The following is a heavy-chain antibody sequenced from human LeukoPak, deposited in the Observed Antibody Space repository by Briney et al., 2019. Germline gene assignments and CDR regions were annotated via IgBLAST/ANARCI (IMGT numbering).Heavy chain of an antibody. CDR2: VSHGRNT. V-gene: IGHV4-34*01. D-gene: IGHD3-22*01. CDR1: SGSFSGYY. Sequence: TSETLSLTCAVSSGSFSGYYWSWVRQPPGGGLAWIGEVSHGRNTNYHPSLKSRVTLSLDTSKNQFSLKLTSVTAADTAVYYCARGSPRDYDSSGYYYGLDPWGQGTLVAVSS. J-gene: IGHJ5*02. CDR3: ARGSPRDYDSSGYYYGLDP.